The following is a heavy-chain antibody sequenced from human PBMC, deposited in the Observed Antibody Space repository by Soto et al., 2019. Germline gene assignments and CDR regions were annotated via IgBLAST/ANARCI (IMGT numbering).Heavy chain of an antibody. CDR2: IIPIFGTA. CDR3: ARSQGGSSSLDIYYYYYYGMDV. J-gene: IGHJ6*02. D-gene: IGHD2-15*01. V-gene: IGHV1-69*13. Sequence: SVKVSCKAPGGTFSSYAISWVRQAPGQGLEWMGGIIPIFGTAKYAQKFQGRVTITADESTSTGYMGLSSLRSEDTAVYYCARSQGGSSSLDIYYYYYYGMDVWGQGTTVTVSS. CDR1: GGTFSSYA.